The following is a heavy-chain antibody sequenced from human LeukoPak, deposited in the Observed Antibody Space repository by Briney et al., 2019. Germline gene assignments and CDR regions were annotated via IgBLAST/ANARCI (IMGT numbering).Heavy chain of an antibody. CDR2: ISVSAGST. CDR1: GFTFSTYA. CDR3: AKDSYSSSAVTFDY. V-gene: IGHV3-23*01. Sequence: GGSLRLSCAASGFTFSTYAMSWVRQAPGKGLEWVSAISVSAGSTYYADSVKGRFTISRDNSKNTLYLQMNGLRAEDTAVYYCAKDSYSSSAVTFDYWGQGTLVTVSS. J-gene: IGHJ4*02. D-gene: IGHD6-6*01.